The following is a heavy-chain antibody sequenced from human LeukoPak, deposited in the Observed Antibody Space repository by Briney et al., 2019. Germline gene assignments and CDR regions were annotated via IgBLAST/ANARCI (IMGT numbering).Heavy chain of an antibody. V-gene: IGHV1-18*01. Sequence: ASVKVSCKASGYTFTDYGINWVRQAPGQGLEWMGWISSHNGNRNYAQRFQGRTTMTTDTSTSTAYMELRSLRSDDTAVYYCARRHYDSRGYYYEGGGWFDPWGQGTLITVSS. CDR2: ISSHNGNR. CDR1: GYTFTDYG. J-gene: IGHJ5*02. D-gene: IGHD3-22*01. CDR3: ARRHYDSRGYYYEGGGWFDP.